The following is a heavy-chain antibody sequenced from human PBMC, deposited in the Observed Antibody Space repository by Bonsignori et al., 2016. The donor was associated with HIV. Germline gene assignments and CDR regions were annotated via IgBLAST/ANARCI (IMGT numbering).Heavy chain of an antibody. CDR3: AGRSAYCGSTSCYAPDDY. Sequence: RQAPGKGLEWIGEINHSGSTNYNPSLKSRVAISVDTSKNQFSLKLSSVTAADTAVYYCAGRSAYCGSTSCYAPDDYWGQGTLVTVSS. V-gene: IGHV4-34*01. J-gene: IGHJ4*02. CDR2: INHSGST. D-gene: IGHD2-2*01.